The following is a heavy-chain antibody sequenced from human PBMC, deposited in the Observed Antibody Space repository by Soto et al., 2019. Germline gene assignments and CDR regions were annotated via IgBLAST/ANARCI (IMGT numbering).Heavy chain of an antibody. CDR2: ISGSGGST. Sequence: GGSLRLSCAASGFTFTSYAMSWVRQAPGKGLEWVSAISGSGGSTYYADSVKGRFTISRDNSKNTLYLQMNSLRAEDTAVYYCAKDLITIFGIPDFHWGQGTLVTVSS. D-gene: IGHD3-3*01. CDR3: AKDLITIFGIPDFH. CDR1: GFTFTSYA. J-gene: IGHJ4*02. V-gene: IGHV3-23*01.